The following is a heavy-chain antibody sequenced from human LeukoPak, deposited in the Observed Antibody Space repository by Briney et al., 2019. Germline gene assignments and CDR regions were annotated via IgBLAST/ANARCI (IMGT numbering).Heavy chain of an antibody. Sequence: ASVKVSCKASGYTFTGYYMHWGRQAPGQGFGWMGWINPNSGGTNYAQKFQGRVTMTRDTSISTAYMELSRLRSDDTAVYYCAREGSVGKQQLVDYWGQGNLVTVSS. CDR3: AREGSVGKQQLVDY. CDR1: GYTFTGYY. V-gene: IGHV1-2*02. CDR2: INPNSGGT. D-gene: IGHD6-13*01. J-gene: IGHJ4*02.